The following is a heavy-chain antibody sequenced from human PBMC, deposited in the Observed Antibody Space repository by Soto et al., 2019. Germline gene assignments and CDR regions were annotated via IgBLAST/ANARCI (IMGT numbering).Heavy chain of an antibody. V-gene: IGHV4-4*02. CDR3: ARDPVLRSAIAYSSSLGTDY. D-gene: IGHD6-6*01. CDR1: GGSISSSNW. J-gene: IGHJ4*02. CDR2: IYHSGST. Sequence: QVQLQESGPGLVKPSGTLSLTCAVSGGSISSSNWWSWVGQPPGKGLEWIGEIYHSGSTNYNPSLKSRVTISVDMSKIQFYLKVSSVTAADTAVYYCARDPVLRSAIAYSSSLGTDYWGQGTLVTVSS.